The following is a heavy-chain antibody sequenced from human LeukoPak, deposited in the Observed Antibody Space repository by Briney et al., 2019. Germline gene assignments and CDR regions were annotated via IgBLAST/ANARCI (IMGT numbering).Heavy chain of an antibody. Sequence: GGSLRLSCAASGFTFSSYSMNWVRQAPGKGLEWVSSISSSSSYIYYADSVKGRFTISRDNAKNSLYLQMNSLRAEDTAVYYCAREVLTVTTTWFDPWGQGTLVTVSS. V-gene: IGHV3-21*01. CDR3: AREVLTVTTTWFDP. J-gene: IGHJ5*02. D-gene: IGHD4-17*01. CDR2: ISSSSSYI. CDR1: GFTFSSYS.